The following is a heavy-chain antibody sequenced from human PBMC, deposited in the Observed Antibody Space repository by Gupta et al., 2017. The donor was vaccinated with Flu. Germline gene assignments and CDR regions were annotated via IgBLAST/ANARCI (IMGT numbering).Heavy chain of an antibody. CDR2: IWYDGSNK. D-gene: IGHD2-2*01. V-gene: IGHV3-33*01. Sequence: QVQLVESGGGVVQPGRSLRLSCAASGLPFSSYGMHWVRQAPGKGLEWVAVIWYDGSNKYYADSVKGRFTISRDNSKNTLYLQMNSLRAEDTAVYYCARDPLYCSSTSCQTDAFDIWGQGTMVTVSS. CDR1: GLPFSSYG. CDR3: ARDPLYCSSTSCQTDAFDI. J-gene: IGHJ3*02.